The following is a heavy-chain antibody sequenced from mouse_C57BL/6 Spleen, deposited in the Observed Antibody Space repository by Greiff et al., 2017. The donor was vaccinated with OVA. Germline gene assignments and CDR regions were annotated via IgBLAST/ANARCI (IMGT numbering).Heavy chain of an antibody. CDR2: IDPSDSYT. Sequence: QPGAELVKPGASVKLSCKASGYTFTSYWMQWVKQRPGQGLEWIGEIDPSDSYTNYNQKFKGKATLTVDTSSSTAYMQLSSLTSEDSAVYYCARREGYVWFAYWGQGTLVTVSA. CDR3: ARREGYVWFAY. CDR1: GYTFTSYW. V-gene: IGHV1-50*01. J-gene: IGHJ3*01.